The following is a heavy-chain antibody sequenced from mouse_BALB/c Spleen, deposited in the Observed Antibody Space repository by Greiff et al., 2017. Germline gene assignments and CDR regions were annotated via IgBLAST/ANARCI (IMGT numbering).Heavy chain of an antibody. CDR1: GFTFSSYY. D-gene: IGHD1-1*01. J-gene: IGHJ1*01. V-gene: IGHV5-6-2*01. CDR2: INSNGGST. Sequence: EVMLVESGGGLVKLGGSLKLSCAASGFTFSSYYMSWVRQTPEKRLELVAAINSNGGSTYYPDTVTGRFTISRDNAKNTLYLQMSSLKSEDTALYYCARPRSSPYWYFDVWGAGTTVTVAS. CDR3: ARPRSSPYWYFDV.